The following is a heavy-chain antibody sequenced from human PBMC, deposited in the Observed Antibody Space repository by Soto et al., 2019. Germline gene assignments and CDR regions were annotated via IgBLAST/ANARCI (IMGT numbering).Heavy chain of an antibody. CDR1: WCTVSSSY. Sequence: GGYLRLSYAACWCTVSSSYMSRASLAPAKWLEWVSVIYSGGSTYYADSVKGRFTISRDNSNDTQYLQMNSLIAEDTDAYYFAMMYSTAFD. CDR2: IYSGGST. CDR3: AMMYSTAFD. J-gene: IGHJ4*01. V-gene: IGHV3-53*01. D-gene: IGHD6-13*01.